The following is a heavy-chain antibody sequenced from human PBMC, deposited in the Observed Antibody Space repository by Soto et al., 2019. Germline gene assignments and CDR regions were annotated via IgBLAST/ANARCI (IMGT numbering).Heavy chain of an antibody. D-gene: IGHD1-26*01. J-gene: IGHJ4*02. CDR3: ARNRDYYASDFYF. Sequence: QVQLQESGPALVKPSETLSLTCSVSGGSIATYYWSWVRQPPGKPLEWIGNIYYSGSTDYHPSLEGRVTISLGTSDTQFSLRLTSVTAADTAVYYCARNRDYYASDFYFWGRGILVTVSS. V-gene: IGHV4-59*01. CDR1: GGSIATYY. CDR2: IYYSGST.